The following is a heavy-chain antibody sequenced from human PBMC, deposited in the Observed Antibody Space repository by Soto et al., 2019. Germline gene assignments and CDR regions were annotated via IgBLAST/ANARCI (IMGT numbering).Heavy chain of an antibody. CDR1: GFTFSGYS. V-gene: IGHV3-21*01. D-gene: IGHD3-3*01. Sequence: SLRLSCAASGFTFSGYSMNWVRQAPGKGLEWVSSISSSSSYIYYADSVKGRFTISRDNAKNSLYLQMNSLRAEDTAVYYSARDRPYAFCRGYSHLAYRPQGP. CDR2: ISSSSSYI. CDR3: ARDRPYAFCRGYSHLAY. J-gene: IGHJ4*02.